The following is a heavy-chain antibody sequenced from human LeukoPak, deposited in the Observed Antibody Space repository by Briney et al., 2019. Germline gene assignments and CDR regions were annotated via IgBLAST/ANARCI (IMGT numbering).Heavy chain of an antibody. D-gene: IGHD4-23*01. CDR2: INQDGSAQ. V-gene: IGHV3-7*01. J-gene: IGHJ4*02. Sequence: GGSLRLSCAASGFSFSGYWMSWVRQAPGKGLEWVANINQDGSAQYYVDSVKGQFTISRDNAKNSLYLQMNSLRAEDTAVYYCARDGTTVVTPSDYWGQGTLVTVSS. CDR3: ARDGTTVVTPSDY. CDR1: GFSFSGYW.